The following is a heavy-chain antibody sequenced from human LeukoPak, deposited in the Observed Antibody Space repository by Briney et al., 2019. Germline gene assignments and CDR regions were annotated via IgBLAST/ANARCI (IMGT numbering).Heavy chain of an antibody. CDR3: ARDCSGGRCAYFDY. Sequence: ASVKVSCKASGGTFSSYAISWVRQAPGQGLEWMGRIIPIFGTANYAQKFQGRVTITTDESTSTAYMELSSLRSEDTDVYYCARDCSGGRCAYFDYWGQGTLVTVSS. J-gene: IGHJ4*02. V-gene: IGHV1-69*05. CDR1: GGTFSSYA. CDR2: IIPIFGTA. D-gene: IGHD2-15*01.